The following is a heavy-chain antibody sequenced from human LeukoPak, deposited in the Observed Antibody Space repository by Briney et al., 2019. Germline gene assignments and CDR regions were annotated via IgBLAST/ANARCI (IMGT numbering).Heavy chain of an antibody. V-gene: IGHV4-59*12. Sequence: SETLSLTCTVSGGSMSGAYWSWIRQPPGKGLEWIGYVFFTGNTNYNPSLGSRLTISVDTSRSQFSLKLNSVTAADTAVYYCARETSSGWYREFDYWGQGTLVTVSS. J-gene: IGHJ4*02. CDR3: ARETSSGWYREFDY. CDR1: GGSMSGAY. CDR2: VFFTGNT. D-gene: IGHD6-19*01.